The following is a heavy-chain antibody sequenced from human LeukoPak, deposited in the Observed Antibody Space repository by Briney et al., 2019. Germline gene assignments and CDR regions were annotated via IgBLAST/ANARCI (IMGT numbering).Heavy chain of an antibody. D-gene: IGHD3-10*01. CDR3: ARVWFSGFWFDP. V-gene: IGHV1-69*01. CDR2: IIPIFGTA. Sequence: SVKVSCKASGGTFSSYAISWVRQAPGQGLEWMGGIIPIFGTANYAQKFQGRVTITADESTSTAYMELSSLRSEDTAVYYCARVWFSGFWFDPWGQGTLVTVSS. CDR1: GGTFSSYA. J-gene: IGHJ5*02.